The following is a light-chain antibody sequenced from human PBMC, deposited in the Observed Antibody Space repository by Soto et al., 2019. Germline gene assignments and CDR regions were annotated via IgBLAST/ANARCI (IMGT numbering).Light chain of an antibody. J-gene: IGKJ4*01. V-gene: IGKV3-15*01. CDR2: GAS. CDR1: QNIGTY. CDR3: QQYRNWPLT. Sequence: EIVMTQSPATLSVSVGERATLSCRASQNIGTYFGWYQQTPGQAPRLLMYGASTRETGIPARFSGSGSGTEFTLTISSLQSEDFAVYYCQQYRNWPLTFGGGTKVEIK.